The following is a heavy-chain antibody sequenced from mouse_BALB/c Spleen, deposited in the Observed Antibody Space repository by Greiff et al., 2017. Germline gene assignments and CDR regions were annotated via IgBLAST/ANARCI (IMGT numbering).Heavy chain of an antibody. CDR2: IDPENGDT. CDR3: NPYGDDGSYYFDY. J-gene: IGHJ2*01. V-gene: IGHV14-4*02. CDR1: GFNIKDYY. D-gene: IGHD2-2*01. Sequence: EVQLQQSGAELVRSGASVKLSCTASGFNIKDYYMHWVKQRPEQGLEWIGWIDPENGDTEYAPKFQGKATMTADTSSNTAYLQLSSLTSEDTAVYYCNPYGDDGSYYFDYWGQGTTLTVSS.